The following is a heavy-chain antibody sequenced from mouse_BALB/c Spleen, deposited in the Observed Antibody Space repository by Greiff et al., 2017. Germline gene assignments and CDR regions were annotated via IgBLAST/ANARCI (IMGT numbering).Heavy chain of an antibody. CDR2: IYPGSGST. CDR3: ARSLGRDYFDY. V-gene: IGHV1-77*01. CDR1: GYTFTDYV. Sequence: QVHVKQSGPELVKPGASVKMSCKASGYTFTDYVISWVKQRTGQGLEWIGEIYPGSGSTYYNEKFKGKATLTADKSSNTAYMQLSSLTSEDSAVYFCARSLGRDYFDYWGQGTTLTVSS. J-gene: IGHJ2*01. D-gene: IGHD4-1*01.